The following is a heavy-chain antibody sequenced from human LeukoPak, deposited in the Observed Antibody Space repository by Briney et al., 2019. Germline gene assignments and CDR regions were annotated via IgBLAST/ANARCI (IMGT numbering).Heavy chain of an antibody. V-gene: IGHV4-34*01. CDR2: INHSGST. D-gene: IGHD3-3*01. CDR1: GVSFSGYY. J-gene: IGHJ3*02. Sequence: SETLSLTCAVYGVSFSGYYWSWLRQPPGKGLEWLGEINHSGSTNYNPSLKSRVTISVDTSKNQFSLKLSSVTAADTAVYYCARGFRLRFLEWLLYGDAFDIWGQATMVTVSS. CDR3: ARGFRLRFLEWLLYGDAFDI.